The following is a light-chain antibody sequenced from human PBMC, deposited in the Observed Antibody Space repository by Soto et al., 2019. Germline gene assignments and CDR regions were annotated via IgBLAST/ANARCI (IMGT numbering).Light chain of an antibody. CDR1: QSVLYSSNNKNY. CDR2: WAS. V-gene: IGKV4-1*01. J-gene: IGKJ1*01. Sequence: DIVMTQSPDSLAVSLGERATINCKSSQSVLYSSNNKNYLAWYQQKPGQPPKLLIHWASNRESGVPDRFSGSGSGTDFTLTINSLQAEDVAVYYCQQYYETPWTFCQGTKVDIK. CDR3: QQYYETPWT.